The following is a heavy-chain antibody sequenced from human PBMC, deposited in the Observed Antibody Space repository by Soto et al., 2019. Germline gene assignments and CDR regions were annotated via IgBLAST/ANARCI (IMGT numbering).Heavy chain of an antibody. D-gene: IGHD2-2*01. J-gene: IGHJ3*02. CDR1: GFTFSDYY. CDR3: ARVKDIVVVPAAFDI. V-gene: IGHV3-11*06. CDR2: ISSSSSYT. Sequence: GGSLRLSCAASGFTFSDYYMSWIRQAPGKGLEWVSYISSSSSYTNYADSVKGRFTISRDNAKNSLYLQMNSLRAEDTAVYYCARVKDIVVVPAAFDIWGQGTMVTASS.